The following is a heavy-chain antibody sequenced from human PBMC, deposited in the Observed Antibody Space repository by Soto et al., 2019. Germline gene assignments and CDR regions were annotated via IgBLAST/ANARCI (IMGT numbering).Heavy chain of an antibody. J-gene: IGHJ4*02. V-gene: IGHV3-30*18. CDR1: GFTFSNYG. CDR2: ISHDGKKK. Sequence: PGGSLRLSCAASGFTFSNYGMHWVRQPPGKGLEWVAVISHDGKKKFYADSVKGRFTISRDNSKNTLSLEMDSLRAEDTAVYYCAKEAQVRVSQELDYWGQGALVTVSS. D-gene: IGHD1-1*01. CDR3: AKEAQVRVSQELDY.